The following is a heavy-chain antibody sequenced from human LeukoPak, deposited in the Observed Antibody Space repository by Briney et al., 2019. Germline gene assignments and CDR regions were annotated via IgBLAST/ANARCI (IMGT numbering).Heavy chain of an antibody. CDR2: INPNSGGT. J-gene: IGHJ4*02. D-gene: IGHD5-24*01. V-gene: IGHV1-2*02. Sequence: ASVKVSCKASGYTVTGYYMHWVRQAPGQGLEWMGWINPNSGGTNYAQKFQGRVTMTRDTSISTAYMELSRLRSDDTAVYYCAREGAGWLQFFDYWGQGTLVTVSS. CDR1: GYTVTGYY. CDR3: AREGAGWLQFFDY.